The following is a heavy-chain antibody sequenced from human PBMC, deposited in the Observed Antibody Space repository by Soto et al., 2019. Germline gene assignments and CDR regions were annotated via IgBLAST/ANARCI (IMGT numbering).Heavy chain of an antibody. D-gene: IGHD3-10*01. Sequence: SQTLSLTCAISGDSVSSNSAAWNWIRQSPSRGLEWLGRTYYRSKWYNDYAVSVKSRITINPDTSKNQFSLQLNSVTPEDTAVYYCAREASWFGELLDASDIWGQGTMVTVSS. CDR3: AREASWFGELLDASDI. V-gene: IGHV6-1*01. CDR2: TYYRSKWYN. J-gene: IGHJ3*02. CDR1: GDSVSSNSAA.